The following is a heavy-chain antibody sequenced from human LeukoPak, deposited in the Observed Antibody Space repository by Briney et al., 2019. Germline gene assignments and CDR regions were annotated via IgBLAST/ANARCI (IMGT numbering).Heavy chain of an antibody. Sequence: QPGGSLRLSCAASGFTFSSYWMSWVRQAPGKGLEWVANIKQDGSEKYYVDSVKGRFTISRDNAKNSLYLQMNSLRAEDTAVYYCARRRYSGGSQHFDYWGQGTLVTVSS. CDR3: ARRRYSGGSQHFDY. CDR1: GFTFSSYW. CDR2: IKQDGSEK. V-gene: IGHV3-7*01. D-gene: IGHD1-26*01. J-gene: IGHJ4*02.